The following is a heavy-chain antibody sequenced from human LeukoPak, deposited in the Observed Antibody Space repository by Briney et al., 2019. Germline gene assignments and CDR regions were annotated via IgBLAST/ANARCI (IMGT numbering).Heavy chain of an antibody. CDR2: ISSSSSYI. CDR3: ARAVTHYWYFDL. V-gene: IGHV3-21*01. CDR1: GFTVSSNY. Sequence: GGSLRLSCAASGFTVSSNYMSWVRQAPGKGLEWVSSISSSSSYIYYADSVKGRFTISRDNAKNSLYLQMNSLRAEDTAVYYCARAVTHYWYFDLWGRGTLVTVSS. J-gene: IGHJ2*01. D-gene: IGHD2-21*02.